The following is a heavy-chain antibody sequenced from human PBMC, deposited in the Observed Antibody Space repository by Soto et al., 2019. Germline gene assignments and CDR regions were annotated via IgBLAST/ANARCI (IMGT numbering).Heavy chain of an antibody. Sequence: SETLSLTCTVSGGSISSYYWSWIRQPPGKGLEWIGYIYYSGSTNYNPSLKSRVTISVDTSKNQFSLKLGSVTAADTAVYYCGRGITIFGVVTTNWFDPWGQGTLVTVSS. CDR3: GRGITIFGVVTTNWFDP. CDR1: GGSISSYY. CDR2: IYYSGST. D-gene: IGHD3-3*01. V-gene: IGHV4-59*01. J-gene: IGHJ5*02.